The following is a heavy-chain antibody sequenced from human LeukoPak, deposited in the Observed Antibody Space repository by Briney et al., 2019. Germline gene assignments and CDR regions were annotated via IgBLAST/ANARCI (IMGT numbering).Heavy chain of an antibody. D-gene: IGHD6-13*01. CDR2: INHSGST. J-gene: IGHJ4*02. V-gene: IGHV4-34*01. CDR3: ARISIAAAGTGGYFDY. Sequence: SETLSLTCAVYGGSFSGYYWSWIRQPPGKGLEWIGEINHSGSTNYNPSPKSRVTISVDTSKNQFSLKLSSVTAADTAVYYCARISIAAAGTGGYFDYWGQGTLVTVSS. CDR1: GGSFSGYY.